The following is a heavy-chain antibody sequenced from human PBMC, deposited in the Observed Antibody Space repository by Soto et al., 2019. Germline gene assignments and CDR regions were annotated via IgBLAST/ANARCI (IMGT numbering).Heavy chain of an antibody. D-gene: IGHD3-3*01. V-gene: IGHV4-31*03. CDR1: GGSLSSGGYY. CDR2: IYYSGST. J-gene: IGHJ6*02. CDR3: ARMQVRYYDFWSGYYGYYYYGMDV. Sequence: TVSGGSLSSGGYYWSWIRQHPGKGLEWIGYIYYSGSTYYNPSLKSRVTISVDTSKNQFSLKLSSVTAADTAVYYCARMQVRYYDFWSGYYGYYYYGMDVWGQGTTFTVSS.